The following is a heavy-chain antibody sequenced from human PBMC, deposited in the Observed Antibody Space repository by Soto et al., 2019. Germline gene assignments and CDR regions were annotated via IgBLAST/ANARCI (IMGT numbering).Heavy chain of an antibody. J-gene: IGHJ5*02. V-gene: IGHV4-59*08. CDR3: ARSLWFGELGNWFDP. CDR1: GGSISPYY. D-gene: IGHD3-10*01. CDR2: IYYSGST. Sequence: SETLSLTCTVSGGSISPYYWSWIRQPPGKGLEWIGYIYYSGSTNYNPSLKSRVTISVDTSKNQFSLKLSSVTAADTAVYYCARSLWFGELGNWFDPWGQGTLVTVSS.